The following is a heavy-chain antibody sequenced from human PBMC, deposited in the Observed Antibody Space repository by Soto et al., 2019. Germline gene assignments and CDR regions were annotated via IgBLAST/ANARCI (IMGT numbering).Heavy chain of an antibody. D-gene: IGHD4-17*01. J-gene: IGHJ3*02. CDR1: GGSISSYY. CDR3: ARLPHYGDRRKDAFDI. V-gene: IGHV4-59*08. CDR2: IYYSGST. Sequence: KPSETLSLTCTVSGGSISSYYWSWIRQPPGKGLEWIGYIYYSGSTNYNPSLKSRVTISVDTSKNQFSLKLSSVTAADTAVYYCARLPHYGDRRKDAFDIWGQGTMVTVSS.